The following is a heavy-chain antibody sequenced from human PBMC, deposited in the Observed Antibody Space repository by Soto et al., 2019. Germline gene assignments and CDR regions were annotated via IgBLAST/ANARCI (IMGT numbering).Heavy chain of an antibody. V-gene: IGHV1-24*01. D-gene: IGHD5-12*01. CDR3: ATDYHRYSGYDFVY. J-gene: IGHJ4*02. Sequence: EASVKVSCKVSGYTLTELSMHWVRQAPGKGLEWMGGFDPEDGETIYAQKFQGRVTMTEDTSTDTAYMELSSLRSEDTAVYYCATDYHRYSGYDFVYWGQGTLVTVSS. CDR1: GYTLTELS. CDR2: FDPEDGET.